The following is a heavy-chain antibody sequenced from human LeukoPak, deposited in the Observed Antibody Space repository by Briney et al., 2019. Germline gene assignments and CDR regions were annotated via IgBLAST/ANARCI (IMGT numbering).Heavy chain of an antibody. CDR1: GDPAISSYY. D-gene: IGHD3-10*01. Sequence: PSETLSLTCTVSGDPAISSYYWSWIRQPPGKGLEWIGFMDASGNTKYNSSLKSRVAISGDMSKKQFSLKLSSLTAADTATYYCASFMIREERAYFYDYWGRGTLVTVSS. CDR3: ASFMIREERAYFYDY. CDR2: MDASGNT. J-gene: IGHJ4*02. V-gene: IGHV4-4*09.